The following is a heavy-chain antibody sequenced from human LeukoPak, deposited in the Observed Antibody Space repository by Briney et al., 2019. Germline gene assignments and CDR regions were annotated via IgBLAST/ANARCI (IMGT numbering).Heavy chain of an antibody. V-gene: IGHV4-59*11. CDR2: IYNSGST. D-gene: IGHD1-7*01. Sequence: AETLSLTCTVSGGSISIHYWSWIRQPPGRGLEWIGYIYNSGSTTYNPSLKSRVTISADTSKNQFSLKLSSVTAADTAVYYCVRDRELTYWGQGILVTVSS. J-gene: IGHJ4*02. CDR3: VRDRELTY. CDR1: GGSISIHY.